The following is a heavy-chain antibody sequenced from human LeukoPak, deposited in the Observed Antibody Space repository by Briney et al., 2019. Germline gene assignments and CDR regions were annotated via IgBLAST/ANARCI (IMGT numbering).Heavy chain of an antibody. V-gene: IGHV1-3*03. J-gene: IGHJ6*04. CDR1: GYTFTDYA. CDR2: ITTGRGET. Sequence: ASVKASCKASGYTFTDYALHWVRQAPGQSLEWMGWITTGRGETRYSQEFQRRITFTRDTSASTVYMDLSDLRSEDTAVYYCAELGITMIGGVWGKGTTVTISS. CDR3: AELGITMIGGV. D-gene: IGHD3-10*02.